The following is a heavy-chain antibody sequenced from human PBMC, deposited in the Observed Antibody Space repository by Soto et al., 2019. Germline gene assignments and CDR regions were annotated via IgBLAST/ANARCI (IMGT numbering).Heavy chain of an antibody. CDR2: IYPGDSDT. D-gene: IGHD6-19*01. Sequence: PGESLKISCKGSGYSFTSYWIGWVRQMPGKGLEWMGIIYPGDSDTRYSPSFQGQVTISADKSISTAYLHWSSLKASDTAMYYCARSPEVAGISHDDCDIWGQGTMVTVSS. CDR1: GYSFTSYW. CDR3: ARSPEVAGISHDDCDI. V-gene: IGHV5-51*01. J-gene: IGHJ3*02.